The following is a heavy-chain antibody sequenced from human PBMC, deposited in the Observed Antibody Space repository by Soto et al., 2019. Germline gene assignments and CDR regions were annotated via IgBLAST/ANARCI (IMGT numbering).Heavy chain of an antibody. D-gene: IGHD4-17*01. CDR2: ISGYNGNT. CDR1: GYSFTSYG. V-gene: IGHV1-18*01. CDR3: ARRYGGTLDY. J-gene: IGHJ4*01. Sequence: ASVKVSCKASGYSFTSYGITWVRQAPGQGLEWMGWISGYNGNTKDAQKFQGRVTMTTDTSTGTGYLELRSLKYDDTAVYYCARRYGGTLDYWG.